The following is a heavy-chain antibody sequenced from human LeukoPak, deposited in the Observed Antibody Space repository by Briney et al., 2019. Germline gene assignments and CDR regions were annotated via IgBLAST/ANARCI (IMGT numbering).Heavy chain of an antibody. Sequence: SETLSLTCTVSGGSISSNTQYWSWIRQPPGKGPEWLGSIYYSGSTYYNPSLKSRVTTSADTSKNQFSLKLSSVTAADTALYYCARHHSEEVGPYFDYWGQGILVTVSS. CDR1: GGSISSNTQY. CDR2: IYYSGST. J-gene: IGHJ4*02. D-gene: IGHD4-11*01. V-gene: IGHV4-39*01. CDR3: ARHHSEEVGPYFDY.